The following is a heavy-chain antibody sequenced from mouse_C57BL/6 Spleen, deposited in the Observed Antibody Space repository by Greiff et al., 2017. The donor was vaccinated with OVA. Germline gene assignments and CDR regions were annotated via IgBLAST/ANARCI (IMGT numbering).Heavy chain of an antibody. CDR2: INPYNGGT. V-gene: IGHV1-19*01. CDR3: AAGSNYLDY. CDR1: GYTFTDYY. Sequence: EVKLQQSGPVLVKPGASVKMSCKASGYTFTDYYMNWVKQSHGKSLEWIGVINPYNGGTSYNQKFKGKATLTVDKSSSTAYMELNSLTSEDSAVYYCAAGSNYLDYWGQGTTLTVSS. J-gene: IGHJ2*01. D-gene: IGHD5-1*01.